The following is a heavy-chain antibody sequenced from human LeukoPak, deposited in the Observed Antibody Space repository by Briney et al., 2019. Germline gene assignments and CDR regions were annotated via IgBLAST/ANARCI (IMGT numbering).Heavy chain of an antibody. D-gene: IGHD4-17*01. V-gene: IGHV3-23*01. J-gene: IGHJ4*02. CDR2: ISGSGGST. CDR1: GFTFSSYA. Sequence: GRSLRLSCTASGFTFSSYAMSWVRQAPGKGLEWVSAISGSGGSTYYADSVKGRFTISRDNSKNTLYLQMNSLRAEDTAVYYCAKGLYGDPFDYWGQGTLVTVSS. CDR3: AKGLYGDPFDY.